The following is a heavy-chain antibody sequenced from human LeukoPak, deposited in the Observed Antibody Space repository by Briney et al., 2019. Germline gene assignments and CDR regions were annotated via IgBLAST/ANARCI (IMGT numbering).Heavy chain of an antibody. D-gene: IGHD3-9*01. CDR2: IYSTGGV. Sequence: PSETLSLTCTVSGGSLNNYYWTWIRQPAGRGLEWSGRIYSTGGVNYNPSLKSRVTISVDTSKNQFSLKLNSVTAADTAVYYCARVTGYMIEDYFDYWGQGTLVTVSS. V-gene: IGHV4-4*07. CDR3: ARVTGYMIEDYFDY. J-gene: IGHJ4*02. CDR1: GGSLNNYY.